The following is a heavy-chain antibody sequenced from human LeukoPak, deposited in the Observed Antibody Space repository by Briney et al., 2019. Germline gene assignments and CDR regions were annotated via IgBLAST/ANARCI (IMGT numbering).Heavy chain of an antibody. V-gene: IGHV3-23*01. Sequence: GGSLRLSCAASGFIFGDYAMSWVRQAPGKGLEWVSAISGSGGSTYYADSVKGRFTISRDDSKNTLYLQMNSLRAEDTAVYYCAKDWVVARPPVEAFDIWGQGTMVTVSS. D-gene: IGHD2-15*01. CDR2: ISGSGGST. CDR3: AKDWVVARPPVEAFDI. J-gene: IGHJ3*02. CDR1: GFIFGDYA.